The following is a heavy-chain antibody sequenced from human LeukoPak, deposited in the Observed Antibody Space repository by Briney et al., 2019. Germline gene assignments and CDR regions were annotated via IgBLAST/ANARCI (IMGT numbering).Heavy chain of an antibody. J-gene: IGHJ5*02. CDR3: ARDLYDSSGYYYPEDNWFDP. Sequence: GSLRLSCAASGFTFSSYWMHWVRQAPGKGLVWVSRINSDGSSTSYADSVKGRFTISRDNAKNTLYLRVNSLRAEDTAVYYCARDLYDSSGYYYPEDNWFDPWGQGTLVTVSS. D-gene: IGHD3-22*01. CDR2: INSDGSST. CDR1: GFTFSSYW. V-gene: IGHV3-74*01.